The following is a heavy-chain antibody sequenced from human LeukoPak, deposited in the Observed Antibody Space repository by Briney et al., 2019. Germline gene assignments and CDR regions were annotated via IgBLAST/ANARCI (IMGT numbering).Heavy chain of an antibody. V-gene: IGHV3-21*01. CDR1: GFTFSSYS. D-gene: IGHD3-10*01. Sequence: GESLKISCAASGFTFSSYSMNWVRQAPGKGLEWVSSISSSGSYIYYADSVKGRFTISRDNAKNSLYLQMNSLRAEDTAVYYCASGVRGVMSHFDYWGQGTLVTVSS. CDR2: ISSSGSYI. J-gene: IGHJ4*02. CDR3: ASGVRGVMSHFDY.